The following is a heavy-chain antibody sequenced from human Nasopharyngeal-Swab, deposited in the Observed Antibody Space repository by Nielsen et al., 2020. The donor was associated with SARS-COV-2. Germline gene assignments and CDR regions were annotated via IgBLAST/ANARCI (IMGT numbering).Heavy chain of an antibody. J-gene: IGHJ4*02. CDR1: GGSMGSDNYY. D-gene: IGHD3-10*01. CDR3: ARVALNYFGSGTYKDY. V-gene: IGHV4-61*02. CDR2: VYTSGST. Sequence: LRLSCTVSGGSMGSDNYYWSWIRPPAGKGLEWIGRVYTSGSTNYNPSLKRRVTISADTSRNQFFLKLRSVTAADTAVYYCARVALNYFGSGTYKDYWGQGTLVTVSS.